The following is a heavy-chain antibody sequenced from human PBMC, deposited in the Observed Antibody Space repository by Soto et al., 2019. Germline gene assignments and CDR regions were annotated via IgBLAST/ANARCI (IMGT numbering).Heavy chain of an antibody. V-gene: IGHV1-3*04. CDR1: GYTFTHYD. CDR3: ARQGVSRILSDTCDI. Sequence: QVQLVQSGAEVKQPGASVKVSCKSSGYTFTHYDMHWVSKAPGQGIEWLGWINTDNGNTAFSQKFQGGVSITMDTSASTAYVDLSSLISEDTAVYYCARQGVSRILSDTCDIRGQGTLVTVAS. J-gene: IGHJ3*02. D-gene: IGHD2-8*01. CDR2: INTDNGNT.